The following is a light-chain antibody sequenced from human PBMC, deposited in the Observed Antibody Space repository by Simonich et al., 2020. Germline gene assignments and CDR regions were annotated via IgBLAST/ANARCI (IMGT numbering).Light chain of an antibody. CDR2: WAS. CDR3: QQYYSTPWT. Sequence: DIVMTQSPDSLAVSLGERATINCKSSQSVLYSSNNKNYLAWYQQKPGQPPKLLIYWASTRESVVPDRFRGSVSGTDFTLTISSLQAEDVAVYYCQQYYSTPWTFGQGTKVEIK. CDR1: QSVLYSSNNKNY. V-gene: IGKV4-1*01. J-gene: IGKJ1*01.